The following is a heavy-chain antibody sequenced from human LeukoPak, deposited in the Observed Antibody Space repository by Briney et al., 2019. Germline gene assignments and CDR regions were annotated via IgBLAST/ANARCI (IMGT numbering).Heavy chain of an antibody. CDR2: ISYSWTT. J-gene: IGHJ5*02. CDR1: GGSISSSGYY. V-gene: IGHV4-39*07. D-gene: IGHD3-9*01. CDR3: VRVIDWSRWFDP. Sequence: SETVSLTCTVSGGSISSSGYYGGWIRQPPGKGLEWIASISYSWTTYYNPSLKSRVTMSVDTSKNQFSLKLSSVTAADTAVYYCVRVIDWSRWFDPWGQGTLVTVSS.